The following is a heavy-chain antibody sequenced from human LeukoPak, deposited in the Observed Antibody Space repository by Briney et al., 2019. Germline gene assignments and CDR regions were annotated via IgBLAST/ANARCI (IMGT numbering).Heavy chain of an antibody. CDR2: INSDASST. CDR1: GFTFSSYW. CDR3: VPRSRGMDV. V-gene: IGHV3-74*01. D-gene: IGHD3-10*01. J-gene: IGHJ6*02. Sequence: GGSLRLSCAASGFTFSSYWMHWIRQAPGKGLVWVSRINSDASSTNHADSVKGRFTISRDNAKNTLYLQMKSLRAEDTAVYYCVPRSRGMDVWGQGTTVIVSS.